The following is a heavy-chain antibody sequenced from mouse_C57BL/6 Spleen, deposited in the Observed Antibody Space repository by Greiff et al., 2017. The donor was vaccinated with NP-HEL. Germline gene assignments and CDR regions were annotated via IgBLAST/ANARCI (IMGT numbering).Heavy chain of an antibody. V-gene: IGHV1-82*01. D-gene: IGHD3-2*02. Sequence: QVQLQQSGPELVKPGASVKISCKASGYAFSSSWMNWVKQRPGQGLEWIGRIYPGDGDTNYNGKFKGKATLTADKSSSTAYMQHSSLTSEDSAVYFCARSESGYVTWFAYWGQGTLVTVSA. CDR1: GYAFSSSW. CDR2: IYPGDGDT. J-gene: IGHJ3*01. CDR3: ARSESGYVTWFAY.